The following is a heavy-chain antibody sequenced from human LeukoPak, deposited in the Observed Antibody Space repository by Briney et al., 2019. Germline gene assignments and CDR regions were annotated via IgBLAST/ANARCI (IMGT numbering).Heavy chain of an antibody. Sequence: SETLSLTCAVYGGSFSGYYWSWIRQPPGKGLEWIGEINHSGSTNYNPSLKSRATIPVDTSKNQFSLKLSSVTAADTAVYYCARGLGYCSGGSCYSFDYWGQGTLVTVSS. CDR3: ARGLGYCSGGSCYSFDY. D-gene: IGHD2-15*01. CDR2: INHSGST. V-gene: IGHV4-34*01. CDR1: GGSFSGYY. J-gene: IGHJ4*02.